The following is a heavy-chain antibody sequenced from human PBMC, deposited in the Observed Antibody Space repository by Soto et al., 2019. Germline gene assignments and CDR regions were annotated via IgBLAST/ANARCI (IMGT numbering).Heavy chain of an antibody. D-gene: IGHD2-21*01. J-gene: IGHJ4*02. Sequence: EVQLVESGGDLVQPGGSLRLSCEASGFTFSSNWMHWVRQGPGKGLVWVSRMNPDGSTRGYAASVKGRFTISRDNARNTVFLQMSSLRAEDTAVYYCARGGEVGAGQYYLDDSWGQGTLVNVSS. CDR2: MNPDGSTR. CDR1: GFTFSSNW. V-gene: IGHV3-74*01. CDR3: ARGGEVGAGQYYLDDS.